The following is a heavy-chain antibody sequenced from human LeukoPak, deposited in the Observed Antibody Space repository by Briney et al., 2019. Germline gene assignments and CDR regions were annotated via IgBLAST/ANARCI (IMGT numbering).Heavy chain of an antibody. CDR2: ISSSSSYI. CDR3: ARVLVAGKGVDY. CDR1: GFTFSSYS. D-gene: IGHD6-19*01. J-gene: IGHJ4*02. V-gene: IGHV3-21*01. Sequence: GGSLRLSCAASGFTFSSYSMNWVRQAPGKGLEWVSSISSSSSYIYYADSVKGRFTISRDNAKNSLYLQVNSLRAEDTAVYYCARVLVAGKGVDYWGQGTLVTVSS.